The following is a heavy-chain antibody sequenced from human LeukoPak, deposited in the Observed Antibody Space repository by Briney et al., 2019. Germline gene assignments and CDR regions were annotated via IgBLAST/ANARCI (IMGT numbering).Heavy chain of an antibody. Sequence: SETLSLTCAVYGGSLSGYYWSWIRQPPGKGLEWIGEINHSGGTNYNPSLKSRVTISVDTSKNQFSLKLSSVTAADTAVYYCARGGSEWLVRRYFDYWGQGTLVAVSS. CDR1: GGSLSGYY. J-gene: IGHJ4*02. V-gene: IGHV4-34*01. CDR3: ARGGSEWLVRRYFDY. D-gene: IGHD6-19*01. CDR2: INHSGGT.